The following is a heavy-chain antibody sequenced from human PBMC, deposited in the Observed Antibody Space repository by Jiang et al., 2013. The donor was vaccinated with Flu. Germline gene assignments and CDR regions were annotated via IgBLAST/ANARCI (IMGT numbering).Heavy chain of an antibody. CDR1: GFSLSTSGMC. J-gene: IGHJ4*02. CDR2: IDWDDDK. Sequence: KPTQTLTLTCTFSGFSLSTSGMCVSWIRQPPGKALEWLARIDWDDDKYYSTSLKTRLTISKDTSKNQVVLTMTNMDPVDTATYYCARIDRYSSGRRYFDYWGQGTLVTVSS. V-gene: IGHV2-70*11. CDR3: ARIDRYSSGRRYFDY. D-gene: IGHD6-19*01.